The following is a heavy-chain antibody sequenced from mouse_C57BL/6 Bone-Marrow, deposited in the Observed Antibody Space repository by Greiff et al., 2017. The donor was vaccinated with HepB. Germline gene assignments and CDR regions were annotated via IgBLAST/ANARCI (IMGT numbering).Heavy chain of an antibody. CDR3: ARSSPCWYFDV. CDR1: GYTFTSYW. J-gene: IGHJ1*03. V-gene: IGHV1-55*01. Sequence: VQLQQPGAELVKPGASVKMSCKASGYTFTSYWITWVKQRPGQGLEWIGDIYPGSGSTNYNEKFKSKATLTVDKSSSTAYMQLSSLTSEDSAVYYCARSSPCWYFDVWGTGTTVTVSS. D-gene: IGHD6-1*01. CDR2: IYPGSGST.